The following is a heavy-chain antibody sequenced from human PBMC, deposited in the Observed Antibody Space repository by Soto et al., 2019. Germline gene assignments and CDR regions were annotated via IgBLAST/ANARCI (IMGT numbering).Heavy chain of an antibody. Sequence: PGGSLRLSCAASGFTFSTYGMHWVRQAPGKGLEWVAVISYDGSDQYYADSVKARFTISRDNSKNTLYLQMNNLRGEDTAVYYCAKDIDQYCHGTSCYKGPDYWGQGTPVTVYS. D-gene: IGHD2-2*02. CDR1: GFTFSTYG. V-gene: IGHV3-30*18. CDR2: ISYDGSDQ. CDR3: AKDIDQYCHGTSCYKGPDY. J-gene: IGHJ4*02.